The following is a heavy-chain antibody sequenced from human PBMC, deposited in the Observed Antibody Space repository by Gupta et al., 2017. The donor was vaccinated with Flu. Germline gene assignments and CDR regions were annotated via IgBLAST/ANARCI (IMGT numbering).Heavy chain of an antibody. CDR1: GFTFSSYG. J-gene: IGHJ4*02. D-gene: IGHD5-18*01. CDR3: TKDPGGQLWSGGFDY. CDR2: ISYDGSNK. V-gene: IGHV3-30*18. Sequence: QVQLVESGGGVVQPGRSLRLSCAASGFTFSSYGMHWVRQAPGKGLEWVAVISYDGSNKYYADSVKGRFTISRDNSKNTLYLQMNSLRTEDTAIYYCTKDPGGQLWSGGFDYWGQGTLVTGSS.